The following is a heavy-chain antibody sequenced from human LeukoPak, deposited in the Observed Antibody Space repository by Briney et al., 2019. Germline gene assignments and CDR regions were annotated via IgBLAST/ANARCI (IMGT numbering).Heavy chain of an antibody. CDR3: ARGRRILGGPENAGDFFDL. V-gene: IGHV1-2*02. CDR1: GYTLTDYY. CDR2: INPNSGAT. Sequence: ASVKVSCKASGYTLTDYYLHWVRQAPGQGLKWMGWINPNSGATHYAQSFQARVTMTRDTSTASSYMELTGLESDDTAVYYCARGRRILGGPENAGDFFDLWGQGSLVTVSS. D-gene: IGHD3-16*01. J-gene: IGHJ4*01.